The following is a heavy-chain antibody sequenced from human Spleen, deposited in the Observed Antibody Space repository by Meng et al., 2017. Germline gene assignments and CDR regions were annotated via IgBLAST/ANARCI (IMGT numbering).Heavy chain of an antibody. Sequence: GESLKISCEATGSSFSSYSMNWIRQAPGKGLEWVSSISSNSGYIYYADSLRGRFTISRDNAKNSVFLEMNSLRVEDTAVYYCARDLRGLFDAFDIWGQGTMVTVSS. D-gene: IGHD2-15*01. CDR1: GSSFSSYS. CDR3: ARDLRGLFDAFDI. V-gene: IGHV3-21*01. CDR2: ISSNSGYI. J-gene: IGHJ3*02.